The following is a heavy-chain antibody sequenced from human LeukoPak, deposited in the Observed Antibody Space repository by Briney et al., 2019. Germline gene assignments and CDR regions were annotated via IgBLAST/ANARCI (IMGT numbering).Heavy chain of an antibody. CDR1: GDSLSSNSAA. Sequence: SQTLSLTCAISGDSLSSNSAAWNWIRQPPSRGLEWLGRTYYRSKWYNDYAVSVRSRITINPDTSRNQCSLQLNSVTPEDTAVYYCATYAFDIWGQGTMVTVSS. J-gene: IGHJ3*02. CDR3: ATYAFDI. CDR2: TYYRSKWYN. V-gene: IGHV6-1*01.